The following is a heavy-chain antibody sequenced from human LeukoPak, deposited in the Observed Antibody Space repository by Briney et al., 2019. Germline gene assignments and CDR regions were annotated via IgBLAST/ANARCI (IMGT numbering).Heavy chain of an antibody. J-gene: IGHJ5*02. CDR1: GGTFSSYA. Sequence: GASVKVSCEASGGTFSSYAISWVRQAPGQGLEWMGGIIPIFGTANYAQKFQGRVTITTDESTSTAYMELSSLRSEDTAVYYCAVGLRRRWFDPWGQGTLVTVSS. CDR2: IIPIFGTA. D-gene: IGHD5-12*01. CDR3: AVGLRRRWFDP. V-gene: IGHV1-69*05.